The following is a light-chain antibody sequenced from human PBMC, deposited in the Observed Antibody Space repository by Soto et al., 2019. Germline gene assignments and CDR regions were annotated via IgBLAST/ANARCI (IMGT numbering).Light chain of an antibody. V-gene: IGKV3-20*01. CDR2: GAS. CDR3: QQYGSSPRT. Sequence: IVLTQSPGTLSLSPGERATLSCSASQSVSSSHLAWYQQKPGQAPRLLIYGASNRATGIPDRFSGSGSGTDFIFTISRLEPEDFAVYYCQQYGSSPRTFGQGTRLEIK. J-gene: IGKJ5*01. CDR1: QSVSSSH.